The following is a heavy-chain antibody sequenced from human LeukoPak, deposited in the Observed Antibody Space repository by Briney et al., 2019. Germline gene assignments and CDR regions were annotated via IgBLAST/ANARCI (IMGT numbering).Heavy chain of an antibody. Sequence: PGGSLGLSCAASGFTFSSYSMNWVRQAPGKGLEWVSPVSSSGRHMYYADSVKGRFTISRDNAKNSLYLQMNSLRAEDTAVYYCGRVKEASAFDIWGQGTMVTVSS. CDR1: GFTFSSYS. V-gene: IGHV3-21*01. J-gene: IGHJ3*02. CDR3: GRVKEASAFDI. D-gene: IGHD5-12*01. CDR2: VSSSGRHM.